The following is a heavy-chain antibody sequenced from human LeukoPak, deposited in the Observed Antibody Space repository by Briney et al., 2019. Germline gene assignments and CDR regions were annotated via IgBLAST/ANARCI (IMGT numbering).Heavy chain of an antibody. D-gene: IGHD6-19*01. CDR1: GFTFSSYG. CDR3: ASTSGWYEPIDY. J-gene: IGHJ4*02. V-gene: IGHV3-33*01. Sequence: GRSLRLSCAASGFTFSSYGMHWVRQAPGKGLEWVAVIWYDGSNKYYADSVKGRFTISRDNSKNTLYLQMNSLRAEDTAAYYCASTSGWYEPIDYWGQGTLVTVSS. CDR2: IWYDGSNK.